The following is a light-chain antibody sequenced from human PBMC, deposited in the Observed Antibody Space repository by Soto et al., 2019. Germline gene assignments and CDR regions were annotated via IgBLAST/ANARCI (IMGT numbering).Light chain of an antibody. CDR2: EVT. CDR3: TSYVGNDIWV. V-gene: IGLV2-8*01. J-gene: IGLJ3*02. Sequence: QSALTQPPSASGSPGQSVTISCTGTSSDVGAYKYVSWYQQYPGKAPKLMIYEVTKRPSGVPARFSGSKSGTTASLTVSGLQAEDEADYYCTSYVGNDIWVFGGGTKVTVL. CDR1: SSDVGAYKY.